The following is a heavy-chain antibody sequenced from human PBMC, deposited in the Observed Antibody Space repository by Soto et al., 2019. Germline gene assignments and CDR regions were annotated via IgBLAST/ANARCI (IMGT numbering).Heavy chain of an antibody. J-gene: IGHJ4*02. Sequence: VQLVESGGGLVQPGGSLRLSCAASGFTFSSYAMSWVRQAPGKGLEWVSAISGSGGSTYYADSVKGRFTISRDNSKNTLYLQMNSLRAEDTAVYYCAKGGYCSGGSCYLFFDYWGQGTLVTVSS. CDR1: GFTFSSYA. V-gene: IGHV3-23*04. CDR3: AKGGYCSGGSCYLFFDY. CDR2: ISGSGGST. D-gene: IGHD2-15*01.